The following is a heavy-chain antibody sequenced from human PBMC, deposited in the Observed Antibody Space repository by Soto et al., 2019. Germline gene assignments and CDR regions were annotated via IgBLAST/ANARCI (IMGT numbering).Heavy chain of an antibody. CDR3: ARGCSGGSCYSTGFDY. Sequence: EVQLVESGGGLVQPGGSLRLSCAVSGFTFSSYWMSWVRQAPGKGLEWVANIKQDGSEKYYVDSVKGRFTISRDNAKNSLYLQMNSLRAEDTAVYYCARGCSGGSCYSTGFDYWGQGTLVTVSS. CDR2: IKQDGSEK. CDR1: GFTFSSYW. V-gene: IGHV3-7*04. J-gene: IGHJ4*02. D-gene: IGHD2-15*01.